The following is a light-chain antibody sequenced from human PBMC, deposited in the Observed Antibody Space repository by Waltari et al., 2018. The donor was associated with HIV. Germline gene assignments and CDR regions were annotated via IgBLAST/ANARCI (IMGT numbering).Light chain of an antibody. CDR3: QQYGSSPPWT. J-gene: IGKJ1*01. CDR2: GAS. V-gene: IGKV3-20*01. CDR1: QSVSSSY. Sequence: EIVLTQSPGTLSLSPGERATLSCRASQSVSSSYLAWFQQKPGQTPRLRSYGASSRATGIPDRLSGSGSGTDFTLTISRLEPEDFAVYYCQQYGSSPPWTFGQGTKVEIK.